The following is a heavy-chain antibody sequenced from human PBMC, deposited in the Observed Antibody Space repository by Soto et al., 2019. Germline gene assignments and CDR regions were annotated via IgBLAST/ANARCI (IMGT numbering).Heavy chain of an antibody. CDR1: GYTFTSYG. Sequence: GASVKVSCKASGYTFTSYGINWVRQAPGQGLEWMGWISAYNGNTNYAQKLQGRVTMTTDTSTSTAYMELRSLRSDDTAVYYCASILAPRFCSSTSCYIGPGDDAFDIWGQGTMVT. CDR3: ASILAPRFCSSTSCYIGPGDDAFDI. D-gene: IGHD2-2*02. CDR2: ISAYNGNT. J-gene: IGHJ3*02. V-gene: IGHV1-18*01.